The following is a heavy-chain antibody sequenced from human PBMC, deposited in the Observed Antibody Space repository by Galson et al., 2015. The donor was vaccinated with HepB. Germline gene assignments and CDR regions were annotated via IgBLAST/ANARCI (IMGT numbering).Heavy chain of an antibody. CDR1: GFTFSSYA. CDR2: ISGSADST. Sequence: SLRLSCAASGFTFSSYAISWVRQAPGKGLEWVSGISGSADSTYYADSLKGRITISRDNSKSTLYLQMNSLRNEDTAVYYCAKGKRRDLNLLVFEYWGRGTLVTVSS. V-gene: IGHV3-23*01. CDR3: AKGKRRDLNLLVFEY. J-gene: IGHJ4*02.